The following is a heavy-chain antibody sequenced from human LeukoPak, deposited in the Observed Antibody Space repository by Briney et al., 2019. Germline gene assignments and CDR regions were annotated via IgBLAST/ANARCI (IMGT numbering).Heavy chain of an antibody. CDR2: ISYDGSNK. V-gene: IGHV3-30*18. CDR3: AKAPYVSGALDI. CDR1: GFTFSSYG. D-gene: IGHD3-16*01. Sequence: GRSLRLSCAASGFTFSSYGMPWVRQAPGKGLEWVAVISYDGSNKYYADSVKGRFTISRDNSKNTLYLQMNSLRAEDTAVYYCAKAPYVSGALDIWGQGTMVTVSS. J-gene: IGHJ3*02.